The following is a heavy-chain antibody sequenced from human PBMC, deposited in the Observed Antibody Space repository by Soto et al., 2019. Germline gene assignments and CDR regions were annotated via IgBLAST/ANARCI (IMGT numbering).Heavy chain of an antibody. Sequence: SXRXSCAASGFTFSXYAMSCVRQAPGKGLEWVSAISGSGDSTYSEDSVRGRFTISRDNSINTLYLQMNNLGNEDTAVYYCAHPRGYGVFDAYDIWGQGTMGTVSS. D-gene: IGHD4-17*01. CDR2: ISGSGDST. CDR1: GFTFSXYA. J-gene: IGHJ3*02. V-gene: IGHV3-23*02. CDR3: AHPRGYGVFDAYDI.